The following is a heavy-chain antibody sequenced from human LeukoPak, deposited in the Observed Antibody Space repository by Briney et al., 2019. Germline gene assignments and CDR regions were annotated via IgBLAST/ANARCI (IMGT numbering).Heavy chain of an antibody. V-gene: IGHV3-23*01. CDR3: AKLPLFWSGYYIGY. J-gene: IGHJ4*02. CDR1: GFIFSSYA. Sequence: GGSLRLSCAASGFIFSSYAMRWVRQGPGMGLESVSAISASASHTYYADSVKGRFTISRDNSKNTLYLQMNSLRAEDTAVYYCAKLPLFWSGYYIGYWGQGTLVTVSS. D-gene: IGHD3-3*01. CDR2: ISASASHT.